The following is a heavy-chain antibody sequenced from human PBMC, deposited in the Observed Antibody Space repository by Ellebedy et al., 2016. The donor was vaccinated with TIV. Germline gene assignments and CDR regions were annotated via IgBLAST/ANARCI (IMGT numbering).Heavy chain of an antibody. CDR1: GFIFTNFW. CDR2: IKQDGSEK. D-gene: IGHD3-16*01. CDR3: ARDLRSGSYGVD. Sequence: GESLKISCAASGFIFTNFWMSWVRQAPGKGLELVANIKQDGSEKYYVDSVKGRFTISRDNAKNSVYLQMNSLRAEDTAVYYCARDLRSGSYGVDWGQGTLVTVSS. J-gene: IGHJ4*02. V-gene: IGHV3-7*01.